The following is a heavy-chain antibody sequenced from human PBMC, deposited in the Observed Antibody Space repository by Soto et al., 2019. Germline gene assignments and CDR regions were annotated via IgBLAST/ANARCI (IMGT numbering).Heavy chain of an antibody. D-gene: IGHD1-26*01. V-gene: IGHV1-3*01. CDR1: GYTFTSYA. Sequence: QVQLVQSGAEVKKPGASVKVSCKASGYTFTSYAMHWVRQDPGQRLEWMGWINAGKGNTKNAQKFQARVTITRDTSASTDYMELSSPRAEDTAVYYCARSIRWAGDYWGQGTLVTVSS. CDR3: ARSIRWAGDY. J-gene: IGHJ4*02. CDR2: INAGKGNT.